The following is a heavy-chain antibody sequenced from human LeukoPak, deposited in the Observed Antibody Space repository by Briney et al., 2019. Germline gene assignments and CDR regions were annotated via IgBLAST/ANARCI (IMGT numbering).Heavy chain of an antibody. V-gene: IGHV4-34*01. J-gene: IGHJ4*02. Sequence: SETLSLTCAVYGGSFSGYYWSWIRQPPGKGLEWIGEINHSGSTNYNPSLKSRVTISVDTSNNQFSLKLSSVTAADTAVYYGARAHERYCSSTSCYYPQIVFDYWGQGTLVTVSS. D-gene: IGHD2-2*01. CDR3: ARAHERYCSSTSCYYPQIVFDY. CDR1: GGSFSGYY. CDR2: INHSGST.